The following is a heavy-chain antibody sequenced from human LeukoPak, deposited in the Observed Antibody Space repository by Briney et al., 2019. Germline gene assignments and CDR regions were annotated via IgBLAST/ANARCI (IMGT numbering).Heavy chain of an antibody. CDR2: IIPIFGTA. Sequence: SVKVSCKASGGTFSSYAISWVRQAPGQGLEWMGGIIPIFGTANYAQKLQGRVTMTTDTSTSTAYMELRSLRSDDTAVYYCARGSGYYSYYFDYWGQGTLVTVSS. CDR1: GGTFSSYA. CDR3: ARGSGYYSYYFDY. J-gene: IGHJ4*02. V-gene: IGHV1-69*05. D-gene: IGHD3-22*01.